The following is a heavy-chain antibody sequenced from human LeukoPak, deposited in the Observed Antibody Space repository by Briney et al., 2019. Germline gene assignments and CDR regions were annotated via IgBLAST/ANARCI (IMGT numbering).Heavy chain of an antibody. V-gene: IGHV4-31*03. D-gene: IGHD6-19*01. CDR3: ARETTLMGYSSGLGFNY. CDR1: GGSISSGGYY. J-gene: IGHJ4*02. CDR2: IYYSGST. Sequence: PSQTLSLTCTVSGGSISSGGYYWSWIRQHPGKGLEWIGYIYYSGSTYYNPSLKSRVTISVDTSKNQFSLKLSSVTAADTAVYYCARETTLMGYSSGLGFNYWGQGALVTVSS.